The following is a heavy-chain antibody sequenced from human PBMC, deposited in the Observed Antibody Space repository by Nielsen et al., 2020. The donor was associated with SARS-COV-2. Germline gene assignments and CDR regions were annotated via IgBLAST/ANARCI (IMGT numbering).Heavy chain of an antibody. CDR2: ISSSSSYI. D-gene: IGHD1-14*01. CDR3: ARDRGIRPLLGHYYYYMDV. J-gene: IGHJ6*03. V-gene: IGHV3-21*01. Sequence: GESLKISCAASGFTFSSYSMNWVRQAPGKGLEWVSSISSSSSYIYYADSVKGRFTISRDNAKNSLYLQMNSLRAEDTAVYYCARDRGIRPLLGHYYYYMDVWGKGTTVTVSS. CDR1: GFTFSSYS.